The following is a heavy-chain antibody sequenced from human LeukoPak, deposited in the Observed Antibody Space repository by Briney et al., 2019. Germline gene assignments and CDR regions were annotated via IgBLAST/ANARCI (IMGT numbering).Heavy chain of an antibody. Sequence: GRSLRLSCAASGFTFSSYGMHWVRQAPGKGLEWVAVIWYDGSNKYYADSVKGRFTISRDNSKNTLYLQMNSLRAEDTAVYYCARPQYSSSRFDSWGQGTLVTVSS. CDR3: ARPQYSSSRFDS. CDR1: GFTFSSYG. D-gene: IGHD6-6*01. CDR2: IWYDGSNK. J-gene: IGHJ4*02. V-gene: IGHV3-33*01.